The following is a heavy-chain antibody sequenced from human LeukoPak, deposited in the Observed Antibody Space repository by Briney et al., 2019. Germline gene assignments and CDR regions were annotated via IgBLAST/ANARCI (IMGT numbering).Heavy chain of an antibody. V-gene: IGHV3-23*01. CDR1: GFSFGSYA. CDR3: AKTTAGYSSGRYPGWPVDY. J-gene: IGHJ4*02. Sequence: GGSLRLPCAVSGFSFGSYAMYWVRQAAGKGLEWVSGISGSGGSTFYADSVNGRFTNSRDNSENTVYLQMNSLIADDTAVYYCAKTTAGYSSGRYPGWPVDYWGQGTLVTVSS. D-gene: IGHD6-19*01. CDR2: ISGSGGST.